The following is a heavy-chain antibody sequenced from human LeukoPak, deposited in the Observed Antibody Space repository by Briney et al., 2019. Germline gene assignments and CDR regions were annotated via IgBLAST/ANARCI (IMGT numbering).Heavy chain of an antibody. Sequence: SETLSLTCTVSGGSISSSSYYWGWIRQPPGKGLEWIGNIYYSGSTYYNPSLKSRVTISVDPSKNQFSLKLSSVTAADTAVYYCARTTMVRGTYYMDVWGKGTTVTVSS. CDR3: ARTTMVRGTYYMDV. D-gene: IGHD3-10*01. CDR2: IYYSGST. J-gene: IGHJ6*03. CDR1: GGSISSSSYY. V-gene: IGHV4-39*07.